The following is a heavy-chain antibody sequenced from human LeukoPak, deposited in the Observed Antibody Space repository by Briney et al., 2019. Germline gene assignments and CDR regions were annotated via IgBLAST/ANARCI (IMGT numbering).Heavy chain of an antibody. V-gene: IGHV3-21*01. J-gene: IGHJ4*02. CDR2: ISSSSSYI. CDR3: ARDLAYCGGDLGGDCY. Sequence: PGGSLRLSCAASGFTFSSYSMNWVRQAPGKGLEWVSSISSSSSYIYYADSVKGRFTISRDNAKNSLYLQMNSLRAEDTAVYYCARDLAYCGGDLGGDCYWGQGTLVTVSS. CDR1: GFTFSSYS. D-gene: IGHD2-21*02.